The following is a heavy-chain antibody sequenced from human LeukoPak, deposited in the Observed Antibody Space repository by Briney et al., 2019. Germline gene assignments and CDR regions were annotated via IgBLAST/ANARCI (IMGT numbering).Heavy chain of an antibody. V-gene: IGHV3-15*01. J-gene: IGHJ4*02. CDR2: IKSKTDGGTT. CDR3: TTLLGGSSWYYFFDY. D-gene: IGHD6-13*01. CDR1: GFTFSNYW. Sequence: GGSLRLSCAASGFTFSNYWMSWVRQAPGKGLEWVGRIKSKTDGGTTDYAAPVKGRFTISRDDSKNTLYLQMNSLKTEDTAVYYCTTLLGGSSWYYFFDYWGQGTLVTVSS.